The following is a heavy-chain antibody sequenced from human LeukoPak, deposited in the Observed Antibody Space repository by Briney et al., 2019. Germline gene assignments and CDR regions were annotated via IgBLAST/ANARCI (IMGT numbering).Heavy chain of an antibody. D-gene: IGHD6-13*01. J-gene: IGHJ4*02. V-gene: IGHV1-46*01. CDR2: INPSGGST. CDR1: GYTFTNYY. CDR3: ARRSSWGCDN. Sequence: ASVKVSCKASGYTFTNYYMHWGPQAPGQGLEWMGIINPSGGSTSYAQKFRGRVTMTRDTSTTTGYMEMASRRSEDTAVYYGARRSSWGCDNGGQGSLVTVSS.